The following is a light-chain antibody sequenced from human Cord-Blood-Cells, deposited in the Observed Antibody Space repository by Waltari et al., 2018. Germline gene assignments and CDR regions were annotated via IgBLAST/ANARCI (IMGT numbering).Light chain of an antibody. CDR2: VGTGGFVG. V-gene: IGLV9-49*01. CDR1: SGYSNYK. J-gene: IGLJ3*02. Sequence: QPVLTQPPSASASLGASVTLTCTLSSGYSNYKVDWYQQRPGKGHRFVMRVGTGGFVGSRGGGIPVCFSVLGSGLNRYLTIKNIQEEDESDYHCGADHGSGSNFVVFGGGTKLTVL. CDR3: GADHGSGSNFVV.